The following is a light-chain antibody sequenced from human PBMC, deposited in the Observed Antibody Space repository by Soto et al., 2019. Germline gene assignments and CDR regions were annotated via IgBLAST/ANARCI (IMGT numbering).Light chain of an antibody. J-gene: IGLJ1*01. CDR2: EVN. Sequence: QSVLTQPPSASGSPGQSVAISCTGTSSDVGGYSYVSWYQQHPGKAPKLMIYEVNKRPSEVPDRFSGSKSGNTASLTVSGLQAEDEADDYSSSYSGSSNGFGTGTKVTV. V-gene: IGLV2-8*01. CDR1: SSDVGGYSY. CDR3: SSYSGSSNG.